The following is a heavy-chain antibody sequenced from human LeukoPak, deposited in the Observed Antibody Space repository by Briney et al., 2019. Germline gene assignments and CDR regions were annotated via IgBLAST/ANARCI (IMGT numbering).Heavy chain of an antibody. CDR3: TTDLWAPPLDQASQDSSSWHELD. CDR1: GHTLTEVS. J-gene: IGHJ4*02. D-gene: IGHD6-13*01. V-gene: IGHV1-24*01. Sequence: GASVKVSCKVSGHTLTEVSMHWVRQVPGKGLEWMGGFDPEDGETIYAQKFQGRVTMTEDTSTDTAYMELSSLRSEDTAVYYCTTDLWAPPLDQASQDSSSWHELDWGQGTLVTVSS. CDR2: FDPEDGET.